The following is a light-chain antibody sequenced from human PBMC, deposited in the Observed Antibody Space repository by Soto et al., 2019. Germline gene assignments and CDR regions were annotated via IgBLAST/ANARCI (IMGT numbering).Light chain of an antibody. Sequence: EIVLTQSPGTLSLSPGERATLSCRASQSVSSSYLAWYQQKPGQAPRLLIYGASSRATGIPDRFSGSGSGTDFTLPISRLEPEDFAVYYCQQYGSSPPTFGQGTKGEIK. J-gene: IGKJ1*01. CDR2: GAS. CDR3: QQYGSSPPT. CDR1: QSVSSSY. V-gene: IGKV3-20*01.